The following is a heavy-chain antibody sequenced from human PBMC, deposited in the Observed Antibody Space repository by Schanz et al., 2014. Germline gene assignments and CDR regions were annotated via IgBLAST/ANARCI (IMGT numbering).Heavy chain of an antibody. CDR2: INQDGSHK. CDR1: GFTFATYW. V-gene: IGHV3-7*01. D-gene: IGHD2-8*01. CDR3: ARDMLRRYGALEI. J-gene: IGHJ3*02. Sequence: EVQLVESGGDLVQPGGSLRLSCAVSGFTFATYWMTWVRQAPGKGLEWVATINQDGSHKYYVDSVKGRFTISRDNAKNSLFLQMNSLRADDTAVYYCARDMLRRYGALEIWGRGTMVTVSS.